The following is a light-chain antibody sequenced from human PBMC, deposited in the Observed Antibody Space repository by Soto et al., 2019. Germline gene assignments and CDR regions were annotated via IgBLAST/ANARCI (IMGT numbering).Light chain of an antibody. Sequence: EIELMQSPGTLSLSPGERATLSCRASQSVRSSYLAWYQQKPGQAPRLLIYGASSRATGIPDRFSGSGSGTDFTLTISRLEPEDFAVYYCQQYGSSPSTFGQGTKLEIK. J-gene: IGKJ2*02. CDR1: QSVRSSY. CDR3: QQYGSSPST. V-gene: IGKV3-20*01. CDR2: GAS.